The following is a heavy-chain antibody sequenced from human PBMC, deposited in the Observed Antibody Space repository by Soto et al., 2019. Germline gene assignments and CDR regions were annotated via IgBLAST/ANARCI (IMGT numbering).Heavy chain of an antibody. CDR1: GFTVSSNY. CDR3: ARDRVESGYPESFQR. V-gene: IGHV3-53*01. Sequence: EVQLVESGGGLIQPGGSLRLSCAASGFTVSSNYMSWVRQAPGKGLEWVSVIYSGGSTYYADSVKGRFTISRDNSKNTLYLQMNRLRAEDTAVYYCARDRVESGYPESFQRWGQGTLVTVSS. D-gene: IGHD3-22*01. J-gene: IGHJ1*01. CDR2: IYSGGST.